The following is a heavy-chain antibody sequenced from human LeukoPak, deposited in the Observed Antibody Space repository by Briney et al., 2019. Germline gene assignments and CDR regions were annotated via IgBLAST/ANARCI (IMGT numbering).Heavy chain of an antibody. CDR3: ARVRGSGSYEGNFDY. V-gene: IGHV3-7*01. CDR2: IKQDGSEK. J-gene: IGHJ4*02. Sequence: ETLSLTCAVYGGSFSGYYWSWVRQAPGKGLEGVANIKQDGSEKYYVDSVKGRFTISRDNAKNSLYLQMNSLRAEDTAVYYCARVRGSGSYEGNFDYWGQGTLVTVSS. D-gene: IGHD3-10*01. CDR1: GGSFSGYY.